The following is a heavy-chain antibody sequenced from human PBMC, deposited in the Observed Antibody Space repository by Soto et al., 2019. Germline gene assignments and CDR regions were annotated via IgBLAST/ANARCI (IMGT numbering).Heavy chain of an antibody. Sequence: ASVKVSCKASGYTFTSYAMHWVRQAPGQRLEWMGWINAGNGNTKYSQKFQGRVTITRDTSASTAYMELSSLRSEDTAAYYCARDYDFWSGYSLNWFDPWGQGTLVTAPQ. J-gene: IGHJ5*02. D-gene: IGHD3-3*01. CDR2: INAGNGNT. V-gene: IGHV1-3*01. CDR1: GYTFTSYA. CDR3: ARDYDFWSGYSLNWFDP.